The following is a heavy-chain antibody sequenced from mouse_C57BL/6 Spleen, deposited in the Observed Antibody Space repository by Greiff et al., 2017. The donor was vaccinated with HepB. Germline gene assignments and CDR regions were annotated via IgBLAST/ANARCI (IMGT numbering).Heavy chain of an antibody. CDR2: IYPGDGDT. J-gene: IGHJ4*01. V-gene: IGHV1-82*01. CDR1: GYAFSSSW. Sequence: VQLQQSGPELVKPGASVKISCKASGYAFSSSWMNWVKQRPGKGLEWIGRIYPGDGDTNYNGKFKGKATLTADKSSSTAYMQLSSLKSEDSAVYVGARYWDVLDYWGQGTSVTVSS. D-gene: IGHD4-1*01. CDR3: ARYWDVLDY.